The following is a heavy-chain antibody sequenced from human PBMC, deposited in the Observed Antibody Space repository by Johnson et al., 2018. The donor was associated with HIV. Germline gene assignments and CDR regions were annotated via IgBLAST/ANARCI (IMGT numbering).Heavy chain of an antibody. CDR2: IWYDGTNK. CDR3: AKDRVLGNQDDAFDM. CDR1: GFTFSSFG. D-gene: IGHD7-27*01. Sequence: QVQLVESGGGVVQPGRSLRLSCAASGFTFSSFGMHWVRQAPGKGLEWEAVIWYDGTNKYYADSVKGRFSISRDNSKNTLYLQMNSLRAEDTAVYYCAKDRVLGNQDDAFDMWGQGTMVTVSS. J-gene: IGHJ3*02. V-gene: IGHV3-33*06.